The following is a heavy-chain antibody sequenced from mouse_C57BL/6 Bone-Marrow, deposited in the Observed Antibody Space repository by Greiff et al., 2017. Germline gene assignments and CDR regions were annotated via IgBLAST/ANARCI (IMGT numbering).Heavy chain of an antibody. Sequence: DVQLVESGGGLVKPGGSLKLSCAASGFTFSDYGMHWVRQAPGKGLEWVAYISSGSSTIYYADTVKGRFTISRDNATNTLFLQMTSRRSEDTAMYYCARDGYYVMYYSMDYWGQGTSVTVSS. V-gene: IGHV5-17*01. D-gene: IGHD2-3*01. J-gene: IGHJ4*01. CDR2: ISSGSSTI. CDR3: ARDGYYVMYYSMDY. CDR1: GFTFSDYG.